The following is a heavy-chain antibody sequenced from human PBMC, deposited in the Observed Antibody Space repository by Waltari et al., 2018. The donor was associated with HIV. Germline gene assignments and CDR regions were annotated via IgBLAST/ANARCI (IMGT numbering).Heavy chain of an antibody. D-gene: IGHD1-1*01. Sequence: EVQLVESGGGLVQPGGSLRLSCAASGFTFSSYWMHWVRQAPGKGLVGVSRINSDGGSTSYADCVKGRFTISRDNAKNTLYLQMNSLRAEDTAVYYCARGSGKGGYYFDYWGQGTLVTVSS. V-gene: IGHV3-74*01. CDR2: INSDGGST. J-gene: IGHJ4*02. CDR1: GFTFSSYW. CDR3: ARGSGKGGYYFDY.